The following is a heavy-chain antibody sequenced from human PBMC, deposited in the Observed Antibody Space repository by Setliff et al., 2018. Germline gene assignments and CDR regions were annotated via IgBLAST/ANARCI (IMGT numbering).Heavy chain of an antibody. Sequence: GESLKISCAASGFNFNNSWMHWVRQAPGKGLLWVSRINSDGSTTNYADSVKGRFTVSRDNAKNTLYLQMNSLRVEDTAVYYCANFGERDYWGQGTLVTSPQ. D-gene: IGHD3-10*01. J-gene: IGHJ4*02. CDR1: GFNFNNSW. CDR3: ANFGERDY. V-gene: IGHV3-74*01. CDR2: INSDGSTT.